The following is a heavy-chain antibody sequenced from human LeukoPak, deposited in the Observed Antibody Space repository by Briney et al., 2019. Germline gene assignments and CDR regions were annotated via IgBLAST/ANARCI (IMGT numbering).Heavy chain of an antibody. Sequence: SETLSLTCTVSGGSISSSGYCWGWIRQPPGRGLEWIGSIDYSGNTNYNPSLKSRVTISVDRSKNQMSLKLSSVTAADTAVYYCARCLGFLIGSSWYPDAFDIWGQGTMVTVSS. V-gene: IGHV4-39*07. D-gene: IGHD6-13*01. CDR1: GGSISSSGYC. CDR3: ARCLGFLIGSSWYPDAFDI. CDR2: IDYSGNT. J-gene: IGHJ3*02.